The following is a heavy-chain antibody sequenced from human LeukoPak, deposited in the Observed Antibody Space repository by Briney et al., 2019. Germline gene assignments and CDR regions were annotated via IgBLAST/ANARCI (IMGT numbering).Heavy chain of an antibody. V-gene: IGHV3-23*01. CDR1: GFTFSSYG. J-gene: IGHJ3*01. CDR2: ISGSGGRT. D-gene: IGHD2/OR15-2a*01. Sequence: GGSLRLSCAASGFTFSSYGISWVRQAPGQGLEWVSAISGSGGRTYYADSVKGRFTISRDNSKTTVSLQMNSLRAEDTAIYFCAKDRDSTTYTEALDVWGQGTMVTVSS. CDR3: AKDRDSTTYTEALDV.